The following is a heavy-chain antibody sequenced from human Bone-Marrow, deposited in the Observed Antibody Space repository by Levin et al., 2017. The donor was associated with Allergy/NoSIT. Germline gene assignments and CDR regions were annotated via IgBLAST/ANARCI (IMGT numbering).Heavy chain of an antibody. D-gene: IGHD4-17*01. CDR3: ASIPSNTVTTAFDY. Sequence: PSASVKVSCRASGYIFTDLIINWVRQAPGQGLEWMGWINTRTGDATYAQAFTGRFVFSLDTSASTAYVEISSLKAEDTAIYFCASIPSNTVTTAFDYWGQGSLITVSS. CDR2: INTRTGDA. V-gene: IGHV7-4-1*01. CDR1: GYIFTDLI. J-gene: IGHJ4*02.